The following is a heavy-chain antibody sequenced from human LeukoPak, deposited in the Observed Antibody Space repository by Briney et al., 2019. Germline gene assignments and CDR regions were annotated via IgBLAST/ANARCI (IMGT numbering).Heavy chain of an antibody. Sequence: GGSLRLSCAASGFTFSSYAMSWVRQAPGKGLEWASSISGYGEYTFYADSVKGRFTISRENSKNTLYLQMDSLRAEDTAVYYCAKSSSLGFGLYFYGMDVWGQGTTVTVSS. CDR1: GFTFSSYA. J-gene: IGHJ6*02. D-gene: IGHD3/OR15-3a*01. CDR2: ISGYGEYT. CDR3: AKSSSLGFGLYFYGMDV. V-gene: IGHV3-23*01.